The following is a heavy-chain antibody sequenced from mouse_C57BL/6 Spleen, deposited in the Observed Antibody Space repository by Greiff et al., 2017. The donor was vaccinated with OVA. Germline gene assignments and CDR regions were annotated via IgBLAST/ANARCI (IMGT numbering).Heavy chain of an antibody. V-gene: IGHV1-18*01. J-gene: IGHJ4*01. D-gene: IGHD1-1*01. CDR2: INPNNGGT. CDR3: ARCPYYYGSSYNAMDY. CDR1: GYTFTDYN. Sequence: VQLQQSGPELVKPGASVKIPCKASGYTFTDYNMDWVKQSHGKSLEWIGDINPNNGGTIYNQKFKGKATLTVDKSSSTAYMELRSLTSEDTAVYYCARCPYYYGSSYNAMDYWGQGTSVTVSS.